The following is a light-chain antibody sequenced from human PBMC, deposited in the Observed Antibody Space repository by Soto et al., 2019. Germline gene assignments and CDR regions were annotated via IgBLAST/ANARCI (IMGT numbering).Light chain of an antibody. CDR1: QSVSSN. V-gene: IGKV3-11*01. Sequence: IEMTQSPATLSVSPWERATLSCRASQSVSSNLVWYQQKPGQAPRLLIHGASIRATGIPARFSGSGSRTDFTLTISSLEPEDFAVYYCHQRSDWPPITFGQGTRLEIK. J-gene: IGKJ5*01. CDR2: GAS. CDR3: HQRSDWPPIT.